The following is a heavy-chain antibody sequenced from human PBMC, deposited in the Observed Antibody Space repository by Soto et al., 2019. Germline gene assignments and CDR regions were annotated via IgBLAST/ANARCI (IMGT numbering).Heavy chain of an antibody. D-gene: IGHD6-13*01. CDR1: GFTFSTYT. J-gene: IGHJ4*02. CDR2: LSRSGTT. Sequence: GGSLRLSCAASGFTFSTYTMSWVRQAPGRGLEWVSSLSRSGTTYYADPVKGRFTISRDNSKNTLYLQMNSLRAEDTAVYHCAKATRGPLSSRSSDANHFDSWGLGTLVTVSS. V-gene: IGHV3-23*01. CDR3: AKATRGPLSSRSSDANHFDS.